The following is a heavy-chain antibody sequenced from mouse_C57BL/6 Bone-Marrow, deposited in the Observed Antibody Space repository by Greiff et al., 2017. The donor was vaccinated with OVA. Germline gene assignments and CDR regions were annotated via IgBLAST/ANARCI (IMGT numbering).Heavy chain of an antibody. CDR1: GYTFTSYW. V-gene: IGHV1-52*01. D-gene: IGHD3-2*02. CDR3: AKYSTGYLPRAMDC. Sequence: QVQLQQPGAELVRPGSSVKLSCKASGYTFTSYWMHWVKQRPIQGLEWIGNIDPSDSEPHYNQKFKDKATLNVDKSSSTAYMQLSSLTSEDSAVYYCAKYSTGYLPRAMDCWGQGTSVTVSS. J-gene: IGHJ4*01. CDR2: IDPSDSEP.